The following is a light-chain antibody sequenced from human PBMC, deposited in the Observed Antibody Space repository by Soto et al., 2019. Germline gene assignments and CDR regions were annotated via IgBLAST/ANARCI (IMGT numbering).Light chain of an antibody. J-gene: IGKJ4*01. V-gene: IGKV3-11*01. CDR1: QSVGKY. Sequence: EIVLTQSPATLSLSPGERATLSCRASQSVGKYLAWYQQRPGQAPRLLMFDVSYRATGTPARFSGSGSGTDFTLTISSLEPEDFAGYYCQQRPNWQPTFGGGTRVEIK. CDR3: QQRPNWQPT. CDR2: DVS.